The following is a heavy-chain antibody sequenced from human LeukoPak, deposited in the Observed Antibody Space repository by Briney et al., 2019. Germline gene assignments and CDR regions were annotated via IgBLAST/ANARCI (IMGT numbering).Heavy chain of an antibody. Sequence: ASVKVSCKASGYTFTGYYMHWVRQAPGQGLEWMGWINPNSGGTNYARKFQGRVTMTRDTSISTAYMELSRLRSDDTAVYYCARRPRYSYGSFDPWGQGTLVTVSS. J-gene: IGHJ5*02. CDR1: GYTFTGYY. CDR3: ARRPRYSYGSFDP. CDR2: INPNSGGT. V-gene: IGHV1-2*02. D-gene: IGHD5-18*01.